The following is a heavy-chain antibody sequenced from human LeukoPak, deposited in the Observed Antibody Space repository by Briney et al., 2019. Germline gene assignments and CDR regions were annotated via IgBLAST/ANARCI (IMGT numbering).Heavy chain of an antibody. Sequence: ASVKVSCKVSGGIYRITAITWVRQAPGQGLEWMGGIIPMSTTANYAQKFQGRVTITRDDSTSTAYMEVSSLRSEDTALYYCATYGGNTAEYFQHWGQGTQVTVSS. D-gene: IGHD4-23*01. J-gene: IGHJ1*01. V-gene: IGHV1-69*05. CDR1: GGIYRITA. CDR2: IIPMSTTA. CDR3: ATYGGNTAEYFQH.